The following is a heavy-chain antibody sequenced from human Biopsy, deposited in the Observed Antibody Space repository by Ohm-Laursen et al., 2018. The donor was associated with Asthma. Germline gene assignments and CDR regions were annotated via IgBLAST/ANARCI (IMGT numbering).Heavy chain of an antibody. CDR2: GGSYYDGGLK. CDR1: GFTFRGYA. Sequence: SLRLSCTASGFTFRGYAMHWVRQAPGKGLEWVAVGGSYYDGGLKYYADSVNGRFTVSRDDSKNTLYLQMNSLRPDDTAVYYCARDVMEWYLPAFDIWGQGTLITVSS. V-gene: IGHV3-30-3*01. J-gene: IGHJ4*02. CDR3: ARDVMEWYLPAFDI. D-gene: IGHD3-3*01.